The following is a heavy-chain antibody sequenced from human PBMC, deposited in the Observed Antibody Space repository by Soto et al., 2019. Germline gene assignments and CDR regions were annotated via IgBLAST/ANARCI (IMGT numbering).Heavy chain of an antibody. CDR3: AATPRY. J-gene: IGHJ4*02. CDR1: GRSISNYC. Sequence: SETLSLTCTVPGRSISNYCWSGGRQARVKGLEWIGYIYDSGSNNYIPSLKSRVTISVDTSKNQFSLRLSSVTAADTAVYYCAATPRYWGQGTLVTVS. V-gene: IGHV4-59*01. CDR2: IYDSGSN. D-gene: IGHD1-26*01.